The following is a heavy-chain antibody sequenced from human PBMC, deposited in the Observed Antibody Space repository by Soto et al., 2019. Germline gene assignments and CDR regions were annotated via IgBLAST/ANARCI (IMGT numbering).Heavy chain of an antibody. CDR3: ARSSGGGIDY. D-gene: IGHD6-19*01. CDR1: GFTFSSYA. CDR2: ISYDASNK. J-gene: IGHJ4*02. Sequence: QVQLVESGGTVVQPGRSLRLSCAASGFTFSSYALHWVRQAPGKGLEWVTLISYDASNKYYGNSVKGRFTISRDNSKNTLYLQMDSLRAEETAVNTCARSSGGGIDYWGQGTLVTVSS. V-gene: IGHV3-30*03.